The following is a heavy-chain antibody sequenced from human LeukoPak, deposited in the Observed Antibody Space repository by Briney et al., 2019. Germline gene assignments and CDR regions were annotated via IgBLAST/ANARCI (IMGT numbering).Heavy chain of an antibody. Sequence: GGSLRLSCAASGFTFSDHHMDWVRQAPGKGLEWVGRTENKAQRFTTQYAASVQGRFTISRDGSKNSMSLQRSSLKSEDTAVYYCRVATTDPDYWGQGTLVTVSS. CDR1: GFTFSDHH. V-gene: IGHV3-72*01. J-gene: IGHJ4*02. CDR3: RVATTDPDY. D-gene: IGHD5-12*01. CDR2: TENKAQRFTT.